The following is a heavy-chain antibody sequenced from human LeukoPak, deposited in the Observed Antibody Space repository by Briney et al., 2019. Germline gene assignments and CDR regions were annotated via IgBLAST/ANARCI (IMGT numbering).Heavy chain of an antibody. CDR1: GFTSSTSG. V-gene: IGHV3-30*18. CDR2: ISYDGGNT. Sequence: PGGSLRLSCAASGFTSSTSGMHWIRQAPGKGLEWVAVISYDGGNTYYADSVKGRFTISRDNSKNTVFLQMHSLRGDDTAVYHCVKCVRYYFDYWGQGTLVTVS. CDR3: VKCVRYYFDY. D-gene: IGHD3-10*02. J-gene: IGHJ4*02.